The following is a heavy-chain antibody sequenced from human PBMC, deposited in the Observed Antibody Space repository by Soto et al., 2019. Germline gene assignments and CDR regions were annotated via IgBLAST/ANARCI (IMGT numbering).Heavy chain of an antibody. J-gene: IGHJ4*02. CDR2: ISGSGGST. V-gene: IGHV3-23*01. D-gene: IGHD2-2*01. CDR1: GFTFSSYA. Sequence: PGGSLRLSCAASGFTFSSYAMSWVRQAPGKGLEWVSAISGSGGSTYYADSVKGRFTISRDNSKNTLYLQMNSLRAEDTAVYYCAKDRLTIVVVPAANDYWGQGTLVTVSS. CDR3: AKDRLTIVVVPAANDY.